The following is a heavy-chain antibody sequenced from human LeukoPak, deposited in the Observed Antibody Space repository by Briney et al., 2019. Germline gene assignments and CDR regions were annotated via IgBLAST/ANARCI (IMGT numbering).Heavy chain of an antibody. J-gene: IGHJ3*02. CDR1: GFTFSNYW. V-gene: IGHV3-74*01. D-gene: IGHD6-13*01. Sequence: PGGSLRLSCAASGFTFSNYWMHWVRQAPGKGLVWVARINADGRSTSYADSVKGRFTISRDNAKNTLYVQMNSLRAEDTAVYYCARLYSSWYAFDIWGQGTMVIVSS. CDR3: ARLYSSWYAFDI. CDR2: INADGRST.